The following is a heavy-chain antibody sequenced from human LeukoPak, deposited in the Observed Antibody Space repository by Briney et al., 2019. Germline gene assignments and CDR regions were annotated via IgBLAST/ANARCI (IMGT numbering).Heavy chain of an antibody. CDR1: GFTFSPYS. CDR2: ISSGSSYI. V-gene: IGHV3-21*01. J-gene: IGHJ6*03. Sequence: GGSLRLSCAASGFTFSPYSMKWVRQAPGKGLEWVSSISSGSSYIYYADSMKGRFTISRDNAKNSLYLQMSSLRAEDTAVYYCARGWNGPLRYYYYMDVWGKGTTVTVSS. D-gene: IGHD1-1*01. CDR3: ARGWNGPLRYYYYMDV.